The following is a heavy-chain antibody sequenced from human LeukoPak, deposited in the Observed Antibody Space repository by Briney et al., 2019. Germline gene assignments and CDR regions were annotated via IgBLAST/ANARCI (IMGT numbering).Heavy chain of an antibody. J-gene: IGHJ4*02. CDR1: GFTFSSYW. CDR2: INSDGSST. CDR3: ARFSGAPNSGY. Sequence: PGGSLRLSCAASGFTFSSYWMHWVRQAPGKGLVWVSRINSDGSSTSYADSVKSRFTISRDNAKNTLYLQMNSLRAEDTAVYYCARFSGAPNSGYWGQGTLVTVSS. V-gene: IGHV3-74*01. D-gene: IGHD5-12*01.